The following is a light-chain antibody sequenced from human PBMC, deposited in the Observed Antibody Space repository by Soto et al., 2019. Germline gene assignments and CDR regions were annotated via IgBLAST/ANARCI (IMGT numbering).Light chain of an antibody. CDR3: SSYAGSTNLV. Sequence: QSVLTQPPSASGSSGQSVTISCTGTSSDVGGYNYVSWYQQHPGKAPKLMIYEVSKRPSGVPDRFSGSKSGNTASLTVSGLQAEDEADYYCSSYAGSTNLVFGGGTKLTVL. V-gene: IGLV2-8*01. CDR2: EVS. J-gene: IGLJ2*01. CDR1: SSDVGGYNY.